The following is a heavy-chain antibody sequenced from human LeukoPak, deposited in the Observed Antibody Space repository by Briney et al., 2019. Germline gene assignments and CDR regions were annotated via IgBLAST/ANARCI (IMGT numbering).Heavy chain of an antibody. CDR3: ARLTSCDSSGYHIDY. V-gene: IGHV4-59*12. Sequence: MTSETLSLTCTVSGGSISSYYWSWIRQPPGKGLEWIGCIYYSGSTNYNPSLKSRVTISVDTSKNQFSLKLSSVTAADTAVYYCARLTSCDSSGYHIDYWGQGTLVTVSS. CDR2: IYYSGST. D-gene: IGHD3-22*01. CDR1: GGSISSYY. J-gene: IGHJ4*02.